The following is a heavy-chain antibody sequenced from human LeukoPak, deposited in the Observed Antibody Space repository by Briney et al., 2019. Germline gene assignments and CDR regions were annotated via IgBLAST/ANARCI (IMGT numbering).Heavy chain of an antibody. V-gene: IGHV4-39*01. Sequence: SETLSLTCTVSGGSIRSSYYYWGWIRQPPGKGLEWIGSIYDSGSTYYNPSLKSRVTISVDTSENQFSLKLNSVTAADTAVYYCARGGRTYYDFWSGYSHYFDYWGQGTLVTVSS. CDR3: ARGGRTYYDFWSGYSHYFDY. D-gene: IGHD3-3*01. CDR1: GGSIRSSYYY. CDR2: IYDSGST. J-gene: IGHJ4*02.